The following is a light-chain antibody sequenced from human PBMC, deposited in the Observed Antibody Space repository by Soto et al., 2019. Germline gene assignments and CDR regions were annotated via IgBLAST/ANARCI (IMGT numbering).Light chain of an antibody. Sequence: EIVMTQSPATLSVSPGERATLSCRASQSVGSNLAWYQQKPGQAPRLLIYGASTSANGIPARFSGSGSGTEFTLTISSLPSEDVAIYFCQQYNNWPPDRTFGQGTKVEIK. CDR2: GAS. J-gene: IGKJ1*01. CDR3: QQYNNWPPDRT. V-gene: IGKV3-15*01. CDR1: QSVGSN.